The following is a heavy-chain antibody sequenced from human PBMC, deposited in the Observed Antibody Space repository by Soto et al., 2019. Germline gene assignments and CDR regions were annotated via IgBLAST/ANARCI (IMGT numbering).Heavy chain of an antibody. CDR1: GFSLSTSGVG. CDR3: AHRYYDILTGYLNNYYFDY. D-gene: IGHD3-9*01. J-gene: IGHJ4*02. V-gene: IGHV2-5*02. CDR2: IYWDDDK. Sequence: SGPTLVNPTQTLTLTCTFSGFSLSTSGVGVGWIRQPPGKALEWLALIYWDDDKRYSPSLKSRLTITKDTSKNQVVLTMTNMDPVDTATYYCAHRYYDILTGYLNNYYFDYWGQGTLVTVSS.